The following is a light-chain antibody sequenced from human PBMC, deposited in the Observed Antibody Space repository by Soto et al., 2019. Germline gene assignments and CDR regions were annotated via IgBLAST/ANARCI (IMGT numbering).Light chain of an antibody. Sequence: QSALTQPASVSWSPGQSITISCTGSSSDVGTYDLVSWYQHHPGAAPKLMIYEATRRPSGISNRFSGSKSGNTASLTISGLQAEDEADYYCCSFAGSNSWVFGGGTKVTVL. CDR2: EAT. CDR3: CSFAGSNSWV. CDR1: SSDVGTYDL. J-gene: IGLJ3*02. V-gene: IGLV2-23*01.